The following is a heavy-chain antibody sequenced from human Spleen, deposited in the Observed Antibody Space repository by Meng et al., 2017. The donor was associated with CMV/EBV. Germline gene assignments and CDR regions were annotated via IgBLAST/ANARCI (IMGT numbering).Heavy chain of an antibody. V-gene: IGHV3-9*01. CDR3: AKGGGERVTFDAMDV. CDR1: GFTFDDFA. Sequence: SLKISCVASGFTFDDFAMHWVRHTPGEGLEWVSGISGNTGFIGYADSVKGRFTISRDNAQKTLSLQMNTLRPDDTALYYCAKGGGERVTFDAMDVWGQGTTVTVSS. D-gene: IGHD2-21*02. J-gene: IGHJ6*02. CDR2: ISGNTGFI.